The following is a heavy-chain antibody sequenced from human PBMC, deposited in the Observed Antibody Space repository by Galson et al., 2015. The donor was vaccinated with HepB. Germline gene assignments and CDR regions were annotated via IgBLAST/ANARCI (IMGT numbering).Heavy chain of an antibody. V-gene: IGHV3-48*01. CDR3: ARAYYDSSGGCFCDY. Sequence: SLRLSCAASGFTFSSYSMNWVRQAPGKGLEWVSYISGSSTTIYHADSVKGRFTISRDNAKNSLYLQMSSLRAEDTAVYYCARAYYDSSGGCFCDYWGQGTLVTVSS. D-gene: IGHD3-22*01. CDR1: GFTFSSYS. CDR2: ISGSSTTI. J-gene: IGHJ4*02.